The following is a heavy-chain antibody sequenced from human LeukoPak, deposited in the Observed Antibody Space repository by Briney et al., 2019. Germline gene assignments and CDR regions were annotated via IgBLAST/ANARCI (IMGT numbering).Heavy chain of an antibody. D-gene: IGHD6-6*01. Sequence: PSETLTLTCAVSGYSISSGYYWGWIRQPPGKGLEWIGSIYHSGSTYYNPSLKSRVTISVDTSKNQFSLKLSCVTAADTAVYYCARKANGLVYSSSSYYYYMDVWGKGTTVTVSS. V-gene: IGHV4-38-2*01. CDR3: ARKANGLVYSSSSYYYYMDV. CDR1: GYSISSGYY. CDR2: IYHSGST. J-gene: IGHJ6*03.